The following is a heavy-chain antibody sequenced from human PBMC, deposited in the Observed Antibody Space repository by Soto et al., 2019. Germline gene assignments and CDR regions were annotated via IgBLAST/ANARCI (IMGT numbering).Heavy chain of an antibody. CDR1: GYSFSGYG. D-gene: IGHD5-12*01. CDR2: INVAKGKT. V-gene: IGHV1-3*01. Sequence: ASVKVSCKASGYSFSGYGVHWVRRAPRQRFEWMGWINVAKGKTKYSQKFQGRVTVTRDTSASTVYMDLSGLRSEDTAVYYCTRDRAREGYFGMDVWG. J-gene: IGHJ6*02. CDR3: TRDRAREGYFGMDV.